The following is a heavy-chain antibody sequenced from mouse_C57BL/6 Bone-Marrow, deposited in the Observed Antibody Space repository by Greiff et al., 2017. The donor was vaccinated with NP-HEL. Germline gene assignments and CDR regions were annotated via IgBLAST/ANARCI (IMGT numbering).Heavy chain of an antibody. Sequence: VQLQQSGPELVKPGASVKIPCKASGYTFTDYNMDWVKQSHGKSLEWIGDINPNNGGTIYNQKFKGKATLTVDKSSSTAYMELRSLTSEDTAVYYCAGSRRRSDVFAYWGQGTLVTVSA. D-gene: IGHD1-1*01. J-gene: IGHJ3*01. CDR1: GYTFTDYN. V-gene: IGHV1-18*01. CDR2: INPNNGGT. CDR3: AGSRRRSDVFAY.